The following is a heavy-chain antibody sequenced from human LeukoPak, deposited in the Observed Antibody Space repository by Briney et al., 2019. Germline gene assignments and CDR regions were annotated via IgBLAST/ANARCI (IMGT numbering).Heavy chain of an antibody. V-gene: IGHV3-64*01. CDR2: ISSNGGST. D-gene: IGHD1-26*01. CDR1: GFTFSSYA. J-gene: IGHJ4*02. CDR3: ARGLVGASYYFDY. Sequence: PGGSLRLSCAAPGFTFSSYAMHWVRQAPGKGLEYVSAISSNGGSTYYANSVKGRFTISRDNSKNTLYLQMGSLRAEDMAVYYCARGLVGASYYFDYWGQGTLVTVSS.